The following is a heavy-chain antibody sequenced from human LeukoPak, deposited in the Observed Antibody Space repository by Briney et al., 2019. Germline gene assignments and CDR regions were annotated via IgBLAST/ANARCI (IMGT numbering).Heavy chain of an antibody. Sequence: PGGSLRLSCAASGFTFSCYSMNWVRQAPGKGLEWVSSISSSSSYIYYADSVKGRFTISRDNAKNSLYLQMNSLRAGDTGVYYCARGEASADGFDYWGQGTLVTVSS. CDR1: GFTFSCYS. D-gene: IGHD6-13*01. J-gene: IGHJ4*02. CDR2: ISSSSSYI. CDR3: ARGEASADGFDY. V-gene: IGHV3-21*01.